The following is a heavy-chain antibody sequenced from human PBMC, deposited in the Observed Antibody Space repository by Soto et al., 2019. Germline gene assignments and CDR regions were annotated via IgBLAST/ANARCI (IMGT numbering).Heavy chain of an antibody. CDR3: TTETADYISMEPY. CDR2: IRSKTDGGTT. CDR1: RFTFSNAW. J-gene: IGHJ4*02. Sequence: RLSCTASRFTFSNAWMSWVRQAPGKGLEWVGRIRSKTDGGTTNYGAPVKERFTISRDDSKNTLYLQMNSLKTEDSAVYYCTTETADYISMEPYWGQGTLVTVS. D-gene: IGHD3-16*01. V-gene: IGHV3-15*01.